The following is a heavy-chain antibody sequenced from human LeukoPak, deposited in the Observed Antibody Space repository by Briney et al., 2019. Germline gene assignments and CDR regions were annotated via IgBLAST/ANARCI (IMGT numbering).Heavy chain of an antibody. Sequence: GGSLRLSCAASGFTFSSYSMNWVRQAPGKGLEWVSVIYSGGSTYYADSVKGRFTISRDNSKNTLYLQMNSLRAEDTAVYYCARDSAAAVWDYWGQGTLVTVSS. CDR2: IYSGGST. CDR1: GFTFSSYS. D-gene: IGHD6-13*01. CDR3: ARDSAAAVWDY. V-gene: IGHV3-66*01. J-gene: IGHJ4*02.